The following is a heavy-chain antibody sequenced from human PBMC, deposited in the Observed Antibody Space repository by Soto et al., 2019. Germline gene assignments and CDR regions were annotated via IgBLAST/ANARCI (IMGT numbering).Heavy chain of an antibody. CDR2: INPNSGGT. V-gene: IGHV1-2*02. CDR1: GYTFTGYY. CDR3: ARGGNYDFWSGYYNFDY. Sequence: ASVKVSCKASGYTFTGYYMHWVRLAPGQGLEWMGWINPNSGGTNYAQKLQGRVTMTTDTSTSTAYMELRSLRSDDTAVYYCARGGNYDFWSGYYNFDYWGQGTLVTVSS. J-gene: IGHJ4*02. D-gene: IGHD3-3*01.